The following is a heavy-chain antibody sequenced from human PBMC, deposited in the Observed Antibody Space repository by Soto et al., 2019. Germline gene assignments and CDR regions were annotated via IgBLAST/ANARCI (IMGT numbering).Heavy chain of an antibody. CDR1: GGSISSDNYY. V-gene: IGHV4-30-4*01. Sequence: LSLTCTVSGGSISSDNYYWSWIRQPPGKGLEWIGYIYHSGSTDYTPSLKSRVTISVDTSKNQFSLKLSSVTAADTAVYYCARSYYETLSSAHWFDPWGQGILVTVSS. CDR2: IYHSGST. D-gene: IGHD3-9*01. CDR3: ARSYYETLSSAHWFDP. J-gene: IGHJ5*02.